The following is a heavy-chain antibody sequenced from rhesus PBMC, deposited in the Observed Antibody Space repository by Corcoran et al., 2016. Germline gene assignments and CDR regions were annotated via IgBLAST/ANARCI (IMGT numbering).Heavy chain of an antibody. D-gene: IGHD5-30*01. CDR2: IYGSSGST. V-gene: IGHV4-160*01. J-gene: IGHJ4*01. CDR1: GDSISSNY. Sequence: QVQLQESGPGLVKPSETLSLTCAVSGDSISSNYWSWIRQPPGKGLEWIGYIYGSSGSTHYNPSLKSRVTISTDTSKNQFSLKLSSVTAVDTAVYYCARGQGYSGYSFGDFDYWGQGVLVTVSS. CDR3: ARGQGYSGYSFGDFDY.